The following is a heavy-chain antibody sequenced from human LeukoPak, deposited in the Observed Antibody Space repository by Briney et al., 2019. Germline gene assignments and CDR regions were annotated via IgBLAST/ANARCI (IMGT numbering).Heavy chain of an antibody. CDR1: GFTFSSYA. J-gene: IGHJ4*02. V-gene: IGHV3-30*04. Sequence: GGSLRLSCEASGFTFSSYAMHWVRQAPGKGLEWVTVISTDGRDKKYADSVKGRFTISRDNSKNTLYLQMNSLRPEDTAVYYCARDLASGSADYYFDYWGQGTLVTVSS. CDR2: ISTDGRDK. D-gene: IGHD5-12*01. CDR3: ARDLASGSADYYFDY.